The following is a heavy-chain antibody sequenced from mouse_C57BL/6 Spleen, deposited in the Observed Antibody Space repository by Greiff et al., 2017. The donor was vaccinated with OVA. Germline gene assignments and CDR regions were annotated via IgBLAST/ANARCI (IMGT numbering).Heavy chain of an antibody. CDR3: ARRMRGYDDAMDY. D-gene: IGHD2-2*01. Sequence: QVQLQQPGAELVKPGASVKMSCKASGYTFTSYWITWVKQRPGQGLEWIGDIYPGSGSTNYNEKFKSKATLTVDTSSSTAYIQLSSLTSEDSAVYYCARRMRGYDDAMDYWGQGTSVTVSS. J-gene: IGHJ4*01. CDR2: IYPGSGST. V-gene: IGHV1-55*01. CDR1: GYTFTSYW.